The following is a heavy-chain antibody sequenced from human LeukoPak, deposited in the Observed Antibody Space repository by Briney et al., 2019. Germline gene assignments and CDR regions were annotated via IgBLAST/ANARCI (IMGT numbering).Heavy chain of an antibody. CDR1: GFTFSNYG. CDR3: AKDVVAPSVTSATTGAQTTNPDY. CDR2: IRYDGSNI. J-gene: IGHJ4*02. Sequence: GGSLRLSCAASGFTFSNYGMHWVRQAPGKGLEWVAFIRYDGSNIYYGESVRGRFTISRDNSKNTLYLQMNSLRGEDTAVYYCAKDVVAPSVTSATTGAQTTNPDYWGQGTLVTVSS. V-gene: IGHV3-30*02. D-gene: IGHD1-1*01.